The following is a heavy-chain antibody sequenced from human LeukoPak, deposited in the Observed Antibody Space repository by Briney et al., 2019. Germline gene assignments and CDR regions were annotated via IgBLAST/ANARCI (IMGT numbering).Heavy chain of an antibody. V-gene: IGHV3-30*03. CDR2: ISYDGSNK. CDR1: GFTFSSYW. J-gene: IGHJ4*02. CDR3: ARDPLAGTGLAYFDY. Sequence: PGGSLRLSCAASGFTFSSYWMSWVRQAPGKGLEWVAVISYDGSNKYYADSVKGRFTISRDNSKNTLYLQMNSLRAEDTAVYYCARDPLAGTGLAYFDYWGQGTLVTVSS. D-gene: IGHD6-19*01.